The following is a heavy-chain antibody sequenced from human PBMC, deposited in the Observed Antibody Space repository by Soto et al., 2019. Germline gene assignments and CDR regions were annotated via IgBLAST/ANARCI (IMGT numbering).Heavy chain of an antibody. CDR3: VSEYDNTLGNWADS. V-gene: IGHV4-59*01. D-gene: IGHD3-16*01. Sequence: SETLSLTCTVSGASMRSYYWTWIRQPPGKGLEWIGYAYHTGFTKYNLSLKSRVTVSLDTSQNQFSLNLYSVTAADTAIYYCVSEYDNTLGNWADSWGPGRLDTVPS. CDR2: AYHTGFT. J-gene: IGHJ5*01. CDR1: GASMRSYY.